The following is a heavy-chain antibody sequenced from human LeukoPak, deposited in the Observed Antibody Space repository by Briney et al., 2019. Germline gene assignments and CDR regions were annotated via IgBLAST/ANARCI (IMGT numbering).Heavy chain of an antibody. CDR1: GFTLSSYW. D-gene: IGHD5-18*01. Sequence: GGSLRLSCAASGFTLSSYWMHWVRQAPGKGLVWVSRINSDGSSTSYADSVKGRFTISRGNAKNTLYLQMNSLRAEDTAVYYCAKDDSYGYHYFDYWGQGTLVTVSS. J-gene: IGHJ4*02. V-gene: IGHV3-74*01. CDR2: INSDGSST. CDR3: AKDDSYGYHYFDY.